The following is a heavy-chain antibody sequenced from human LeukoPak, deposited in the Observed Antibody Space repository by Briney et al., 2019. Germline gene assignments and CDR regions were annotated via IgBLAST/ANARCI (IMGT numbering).Heavy chain of an antibody. J-gene: IGHJ4*02. D-gene: IGHD6-19*01. CDR2: IYYTGST. CDR1: GASISGSGYY. Sequence: SETLSLTCAVSGASISGSGYYLGWIRQPPGKGLEWIGNIYYTGSTCYNASLQSRVTISIDMSKNQFSLRLSSVTAADTAMYYCVKSGGYGLIDYWGQGTLVTVSS. CDR3: VKSGGYGLIDY. V-gene: IGHV4-39*01.